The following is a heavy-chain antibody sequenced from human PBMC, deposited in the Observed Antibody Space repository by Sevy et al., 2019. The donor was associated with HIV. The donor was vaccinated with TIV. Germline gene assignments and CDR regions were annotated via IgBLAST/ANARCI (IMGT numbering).Heavy chain of an antibody. CDR1: GGSFSGYY. CDR2: INHSGST. Sequence: SETLSLTCAVYGGSFSGYYWSWIRQPPGKGLEWIGEINHSGSTNYNPSLKSRVTISVDTSKNQCSLKLSSVTAADTAVYYCASGEDSSGYYSGWGQGTLVTVSS. CDR3: ASGEDSSGYYSG. D-gene: IGHD3-22*01. V-gene: IGHV4-34*01. J-gene: IGHJ4*02.